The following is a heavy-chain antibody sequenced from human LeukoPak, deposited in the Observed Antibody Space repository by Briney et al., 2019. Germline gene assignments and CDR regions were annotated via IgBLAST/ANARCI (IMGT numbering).Heavy chain of an antibody. V-gene: IGHV3-7*03. J-gene: IGHJ4*02. D-gene: IGHD3-16*01. CDR2: INEDGNTK. CDR1: GFTFRNYW. Sequence: GGSLRLSCAASGFTFRNYWMSSVRQAPRKGLEWVAIINEDGNTKYYVGSLKGRFTISRDNAKNSLYLQMSNLRAEDTAVYYCARDYWRSLEYWGQGTLVTVSS. CDR3: ARDYWRSLEY.